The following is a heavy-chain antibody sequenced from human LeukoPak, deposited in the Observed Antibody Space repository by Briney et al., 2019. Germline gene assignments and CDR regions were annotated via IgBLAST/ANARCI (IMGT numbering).Heavy chain of an antibody. J-gene: IGHJ3*02. CDR1: GYTFTSYA. Sequence: EASVKVSCKASGYTFTSYAMHWVRQAPGQRLEWMGWINAGNGNTKYSQKFQGRVTITADKSTSTAYMELSSLRSEDTAVYYCARDDAFDIWGQGTMVTVSS. V-gene: IGHV1-3*01. CDR2: INAGNGNT. CDR3: ARDDAFDI.